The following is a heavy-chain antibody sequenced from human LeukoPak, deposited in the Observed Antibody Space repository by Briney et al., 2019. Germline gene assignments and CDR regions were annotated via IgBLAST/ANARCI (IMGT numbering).Heavy chain of an antibody. J-gene: IGHJ4*02. CDR3: ASAAQYCSSTSCYTSPMGPSSFDY. D-gene: IGHD2-2*02. V-gene: IGHV1-69*05. CDR2: IIPIFGTA. Sequence: SVKVSCKASGGTFSSYAISWVRQAPGQGLEWMGGIIPIFGTANYAQKFQGRVTITTDESTSTAYMELSSLRSEDTAVYYCASAAQYCSSTSCYTSPMGPSSFDYWGQGTLVTVSS. CDR1: GGTFSSYA.